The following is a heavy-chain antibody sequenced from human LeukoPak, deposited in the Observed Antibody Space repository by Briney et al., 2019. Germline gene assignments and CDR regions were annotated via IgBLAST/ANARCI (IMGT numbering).Heavy chain of an antibody. CDR1: GYSFTSYW. CDR2: IYPGDSDT. V-gene: IGHV5-51*01. J-gene: IGHJ4*02. D-gene: IGHD1-26*01. Sequence: GESLKISCKGSGYSFTSYWIGWVRQMPGKGLEWMGIIYPGDSDTRYSPSFQGQVTISADKSISTAYLQWSSLKASDTAMYYCARQYSGSYYVHHYFHYWGQGTLVTVSS. CDR3: ARQYSGSYYVHHYFHY.